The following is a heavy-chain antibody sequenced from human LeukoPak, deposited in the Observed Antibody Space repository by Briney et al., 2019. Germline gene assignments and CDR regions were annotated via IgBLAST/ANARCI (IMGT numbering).Heavy chain of an antibody. Sequence: GGSLRLSCAVSGFNFRDYWMSWVRQAPGKGLEWVANINEAGSEKYYVDSVKGRVTTSRDNAKNSLFLQMNSLRVEDTAVYYCVRTHLVRGVIRNYYYGMDVWGQGTTVIVSS. J-gene: IGHJ6*02. CDR3: VRTHLVRGVIRNYYYGMDV. CDR1: GFNFRDYW. CDR2: INEAGSEK. V-gene: IGHV3-7*01. D-gene: IGHD3-10*01.